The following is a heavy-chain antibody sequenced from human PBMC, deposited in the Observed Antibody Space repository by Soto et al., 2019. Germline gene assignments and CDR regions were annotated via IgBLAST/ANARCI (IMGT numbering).Heavy chain of an antibody. CDR3: ARSYCGGDCPNNWFDP. Sequence: ASVKVSCKASGYTFTSYYMHWVRQVPGQGLEWMGIINPSGGSTIYAQEFQGRVTMTRDTSTSTVYMELSSLRSEDTAMYYCARSYCGGDCPNNWFDPWGQGTLVTVSS. CDR1: GYTFTSYY. CDR2: INPSGGST. V-gene: IGHV1-46*01. D-gene: IGHD2-21*02. J-gene: IGHJ5*02.